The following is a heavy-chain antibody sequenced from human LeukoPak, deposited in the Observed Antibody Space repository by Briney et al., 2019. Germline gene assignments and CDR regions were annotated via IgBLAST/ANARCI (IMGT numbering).Heavy chain of an antibody. D-gene: IGHD6-19*01. V-gene: IGHV4-4*07. CDR3: ARDLLSSSGWYYFDY. J-gene: IGHJ4*02. CDR1: GGSISSYY. Sequence: SETLSLTCTVSGGSISSYYWSWIRQPAGKGLEWIGRIYTSGSTYYNPSLKSRVTISVDKSKNQFSLKLSSVTAADTAVYYCARDLLSSSGWYYFDYWGQGTLVTVSS. CDR2: IYTSGST.